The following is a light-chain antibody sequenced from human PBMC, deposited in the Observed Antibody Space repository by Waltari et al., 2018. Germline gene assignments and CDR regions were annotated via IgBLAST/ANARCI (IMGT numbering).Light chain of an antibody. CDR3: EQYESHFLT. Sequence: IQMTQSPSTLSAPVGYTVTSTCLASQGLNRWSAWDQQKPGKAPKRLIYTASTLENGVPTRFRGGGAGTEYTLPISGRQPDDFATYRCEQYESHFLTFGAGT. V-gene: IGKV1-5*03. CDR1: QGLNRW. CDR2: TAS. J-gene: IGKJ3*01.